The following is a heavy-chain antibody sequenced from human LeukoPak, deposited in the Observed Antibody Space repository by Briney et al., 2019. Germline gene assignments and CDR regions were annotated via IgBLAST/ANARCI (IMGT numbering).Heavy chain of an antibody. CDR3: ARDQSSYTSSSYFDP. V-gene: IGHV4-34*01. CDR1: GGSFSSYY. J-gene: IGHJ5*02. CDR2: INQSGRT. D-gene: IGHD6-6*01. Sequence: SETLSLTCAVYGGSFSSYYWSWIRQPLGKGLEWIGEINQSGRTDYNPSLKSRVTISVDPSKNQFSLKLSSVTAADTAVYYCARDQSSYTSSSYFDPWGQGALVTVSS.